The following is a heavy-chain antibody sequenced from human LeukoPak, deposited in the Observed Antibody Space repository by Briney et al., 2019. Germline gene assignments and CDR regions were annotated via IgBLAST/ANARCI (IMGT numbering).Heavy chain of an antibody. J-gene: IGHJ4*02. CDR3: ARTITMVRGVPTYYFDY. V-gene: IGHV7-4-1*02. Sequence: ASVKVSCKASGYTFTSYAMNWVRQAPGQGLEWMGWINTNTGNPTYAQGFTGRFVFSLDTSVSTAYLQISSLKAADTAVYYCARTITMVRGVPTYYFDYWGQGTLVTVSS. D-gene: IGHD3-10*01. CDR1: GYTFTSYA. CDR2: INTNTGNP.